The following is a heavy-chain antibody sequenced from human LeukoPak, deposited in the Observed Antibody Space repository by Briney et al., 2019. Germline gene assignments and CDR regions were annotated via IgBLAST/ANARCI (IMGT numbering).Heavy chain of an antibody. D-gene: IGHD3-22*01. V-gene: IGHV3-48*01. CDR3: APTYYYESSGHQ. CDR1: GSTLRSYS. J-gene: IGHJ4*02. CDR2: ISSGSSLI. Sequence: GGSLRLSCVASGSTLRSYSMNWVRQAPGKGLEWVSYISSGSSLIHYADSVKGRFTISRDYAKNSLYLQMNDLRVEDTAVYYCAPTYYYESSGHQGGQGTLVTVSA.